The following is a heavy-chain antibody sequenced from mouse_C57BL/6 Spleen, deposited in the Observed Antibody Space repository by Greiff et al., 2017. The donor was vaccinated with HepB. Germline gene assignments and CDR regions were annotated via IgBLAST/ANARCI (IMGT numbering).Heavy chain of an antibody. CDR1: GYAFSSYW. CDR3: ARDRLDGSSYAWFAY. Sequence: QVQLQQSGAELVKPGASVKISCKASGYAFSSYWMNWVKQRPGKGLEWIGQIYPGDGDTNYNGKFKGKATLTAEKSSSTAYMQLSSLTSEDSAVYFCARDRLDGSSYAWFAYWGQGTLVTVSA. CDR2: IYPGDGDT. V-gene: IGHV1-80*01. D-gene: IGHD1-1*01. J-gene: IGHJ3*01.